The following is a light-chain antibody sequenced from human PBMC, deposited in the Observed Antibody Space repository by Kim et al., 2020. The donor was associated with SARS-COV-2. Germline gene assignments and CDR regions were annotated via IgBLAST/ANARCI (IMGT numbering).Light chain of an antibody. Sequence: SPGERATLSCRASQSVSSSDLAWYQQKPGQAPRLLIYGASSRATGIPDRFSGSASGTDFTLTINRLEPEDFAVYYCQQYDISHWTFGQGTKVDIK. J-gene: IGKJ1*01. V-gene: IGKV3-20*01. CDR1: QSVSSSD. CDR2: GAS. CDR3: QQYDISHWT.